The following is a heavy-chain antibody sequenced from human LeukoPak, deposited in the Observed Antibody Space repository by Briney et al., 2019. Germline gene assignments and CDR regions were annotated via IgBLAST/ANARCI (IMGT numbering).Heavy chain of an antibody. CDR3: ARGEYYDSSGPAFDI. Sequence: GGSLRLSCAASGFTFSSYGMHWVRQAPGKGLEWVAFIRYNGSNKYYADSVKGRFTISRDNSKNTLYLQMNSLRAEDTAVYYCARGEYYDSSGPAFDIWGQGTMVTVSS. CDR1: GFTFSSYG. J-gene: IGHJ3*02. V-gene: IGHV3-30*02. D-gene: IGHD3-22*01. CDR2: IRYNGSNK.